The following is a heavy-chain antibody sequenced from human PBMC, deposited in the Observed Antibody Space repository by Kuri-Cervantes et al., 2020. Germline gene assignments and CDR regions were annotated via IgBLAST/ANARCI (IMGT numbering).Heavy chain of an antibody. CDR1: GFTFSSYG. CDR2: ISYDGSNK. V-gene: IGHV3-30*03. D-gene: IGHD4-11*01. CDR3: ARGVGYSNSGRFDP. J-gene: IGHJ5*02. Sequence: GGSLRLSCAASGFTFSSYGMHWVCQAPGKGLEWVAVISYDGSNKYYADSVKGRFTISRDNSKNTLYLQMNSLRAEDTAVYYCARGVGYSNSGRFDPWGQGTLVTVS.